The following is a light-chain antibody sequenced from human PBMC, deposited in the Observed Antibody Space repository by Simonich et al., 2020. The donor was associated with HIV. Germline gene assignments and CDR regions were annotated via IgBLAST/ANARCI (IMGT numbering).Light chain of an antibody. CDR2: KAS. V-gene: IGKV1-5*03. CDR1: HSISSW. J-gene: IGKJ1*01. CDR3: QQANSFPRT. Sequence: DIQMTQSPSTLSASVGDSVTITCRASHSISSWLAWYQQKPGKAPKLLIYKASSLESGVPSRFSGSGSETEFTLTITSLQPEDFATYYCQQANSFPRTFGQGTKVEIK.